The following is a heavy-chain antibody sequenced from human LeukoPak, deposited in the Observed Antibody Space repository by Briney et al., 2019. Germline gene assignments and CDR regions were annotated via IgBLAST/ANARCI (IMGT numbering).Heavy chain of an antibody. V-gene: IGHV1-18*01. Sequence: ASVKVSCKASGYTFTSYGISWVRQAPGQGLEWMGWISAYNGNTNYAQKLQGRVTMTTDTSTSTAYMELRSLRSDDTAVYYCARGATYYDILTGYYNFDYWGQGTLVTVSS. D-gene: IGHD3-9*01. CDR3: ARGATYYDILTGYYNFDY. J-gene: IGHJ4*02. CDR1: GYTFTSYG. CDR2: ISAYNGNT.